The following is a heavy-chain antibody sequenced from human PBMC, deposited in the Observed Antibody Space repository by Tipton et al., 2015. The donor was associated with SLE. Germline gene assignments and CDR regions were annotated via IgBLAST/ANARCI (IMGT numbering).Heavy chain of an antibody. CDR3: MRDRGMETTEY. J-gene: IGHJ4*02. CDR1: GFTFSTYG. V-gene: IGHV3-30*02. CDR2: IRYHGNDK. Sequence: SLRLSCAASGFTFSTYGMHWVRQVPGKGLEWVAFIRYHGNDKYYADSVKGRFTISRDNSKDTLYLQMHSLRAGDTGFYYCMRDRGMETTEYWGQGTLVTVSS. D-gene: IGHD1-7*01.